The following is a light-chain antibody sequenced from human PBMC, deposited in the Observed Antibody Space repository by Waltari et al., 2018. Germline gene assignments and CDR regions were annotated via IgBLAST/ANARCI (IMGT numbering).Light chain of an antibody. V-gene: IGKV1-8*01. CDR3: QQYYTYPRT. Sequence: AIRMTQSPSSFSASTGDSVTITCRASQGISSYLAWYQQKPGRVPKLLMSAASTLHSGVPYRFTGSGSGTDFTLTINCLQSDDFATYYCQQYYTYPRTFGQGTKVEIK. J-gene: IGKJ1*01. CDR1: QGISSY. CDR2: AAS.